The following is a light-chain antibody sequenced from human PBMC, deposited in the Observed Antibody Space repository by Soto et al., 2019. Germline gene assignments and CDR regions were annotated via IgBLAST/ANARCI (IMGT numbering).Light chain of an antibody. Sequence: QSVMTQPPSVSAAPGQKVTISCSGSSSNIGGNSVSWYQQLPGTAPKLLIYDDDKRPSGIPDRFSGSKSGTSATLGITGFQTGDEADYYCGSWDSSLSAYVFADGTKVNVL. CDR3: GSWDSSLSAYV. CDR2: DDD. CDR1: SSNIGGNS. J-gene: IGLJ1*01. V-gene: IGLV1-51*01.